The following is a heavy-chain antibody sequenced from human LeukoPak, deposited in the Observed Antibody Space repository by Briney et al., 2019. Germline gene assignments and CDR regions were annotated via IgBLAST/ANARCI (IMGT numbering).Heavy chain of an antibody. D-gene: IGHD1-26*01. Sequence: SVTVSCKASGGTFSSYAISWVRQAPGQGLEWMGGIIPIFGTANYAQKFQGRVTITRDTSASTAYLELTSLRSEDTAVYYCARFSGAFDIWGQGTMVTVSS. CDR2: IIPIFGTA. CDR1: GGTFSSYA. V-gene: IGHV1-69*05. J-gene: IGHJ3*02. CDR3: ARFSGAFDI.